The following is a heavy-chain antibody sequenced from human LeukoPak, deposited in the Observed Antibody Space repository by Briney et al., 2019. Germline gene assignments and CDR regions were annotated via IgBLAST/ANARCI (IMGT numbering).Heavy chain of an antibody. V-gene: IGHV3-7*01. CDR2: IKQDGSEK. CDR3: ARDGPGVWFDP. J-gene: IGHJ5*02. Sequence: GGSLRLSCAASGLTFSSSWMSWVRQAPGKGLEWVANIKQDGSEKHYVDSVKGRFTISRDNAKNSLYLQMNSLRADDTAVYYCARDGPGVWFDPWGQGTLVTVSS. D-gene: IGHD3-10*01. CDR1: GLTFSSSW.